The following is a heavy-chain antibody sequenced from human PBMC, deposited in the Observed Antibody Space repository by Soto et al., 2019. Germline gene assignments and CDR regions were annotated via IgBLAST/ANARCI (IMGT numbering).Heavy chain of an antibody. CDR3: ARDLDDRWGGARYYYGMDV. CDR1: GYTFTSYG. V-gene: IGHV1-18*01. Sequence: QVQLVQSGAEVKKPGASVKVSCKASGYTFTSYGISWVRQAPGQGLEWMGWISAYNGNTNYAQKLQGRVTMTTDTYTSTAYMEVESMRSDDTAGYCCARDLDDRWGGARYYYGMDVWGQGTTVTVSS. J-gene: IGHJ6*02. D-gene: IGHD3-10*01. CDR2: ISAYNGNT.